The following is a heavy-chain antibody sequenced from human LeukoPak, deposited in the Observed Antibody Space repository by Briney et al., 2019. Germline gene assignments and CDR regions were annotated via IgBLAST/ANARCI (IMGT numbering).Heavy chain of an antibody. D-gene: IGHD6-19*01. CDR2: IRFDGSNK. Sequence: PGGSLRLSCAGSGFSFSIYGMHWVRQAPGKGLEWMAFIRFDGSNKYYADSVKGRFTISRDNSKNTLYLQMTSLRAEDTDVYYCARILDSAWGELGYWGQGTLVTVSS. J-gene: IGHJ4*02. V-gene: IGHV3-30*02. CDR3: ARILDSAWGELGY. CDR1: GFSFSIYG.